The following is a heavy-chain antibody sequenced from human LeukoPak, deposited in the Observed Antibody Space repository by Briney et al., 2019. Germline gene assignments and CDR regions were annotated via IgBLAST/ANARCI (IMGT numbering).Heavy chain of an antibody. CDR1: GFTFGDYA. CDR3: TKDSSRDYYYYYMDV. CDR2: IRSKAYGGTT. Sequence: QSGGSLRLSCTASGFTFGDYAKSWFRQAPGKGLEWVGFIRSKAYGGTTEYAASVEGRFTISRDDSKSIAYLQMNSLKTEDTAVYYCTKDSSRDYYYYYMDVWGKGTTVTVSS. D-gene: IGHD6-13*01. J-gene: IGHJ6*03. V-gene: IGHV3-49*03.